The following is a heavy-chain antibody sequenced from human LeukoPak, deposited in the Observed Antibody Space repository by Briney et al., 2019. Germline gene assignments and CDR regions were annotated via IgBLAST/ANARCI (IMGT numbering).Heavy chain of an antibody. V-gene: IGHV3-33*01. J-gene: IGHJ4*02. CDR3: ARDSNGSYLDY. CDR2: IWYDGSNK. D-gene: IGHD1-26*01. CDR1: GFTFSSYG. Sequence: GGSLRLSSAASGFTFSSYGMHWVRQAPGKGLEWVAVIWYDGSNKYYADSVKGRFTISRDNSKNTLYLQMNSLRAEDTAVYYCARDSNGSYLDYWGQGTLVTVSS.